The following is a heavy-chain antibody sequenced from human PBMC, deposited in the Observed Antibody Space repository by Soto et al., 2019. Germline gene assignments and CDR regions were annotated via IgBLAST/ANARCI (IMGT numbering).Heavy chain of an antibody. CDR3: ARRKERSGPNSFDS. CDR1: GYTFTTCD. CDR2: MNPYTGNA. V-gene: IGHV1-8*01. J-gene: IGHJ4*02. Sequence: GASGKVAGNASGYTFTTCDIYWVRQATGQGLEWVGWMNPYTGNAGYAQKFQGRVTMTRNTSINTAYMELSSLTSEETAVYFCARRKERSGPNSFDSWGQGTLVTVSS. D-gene: IGHD6-25*01.